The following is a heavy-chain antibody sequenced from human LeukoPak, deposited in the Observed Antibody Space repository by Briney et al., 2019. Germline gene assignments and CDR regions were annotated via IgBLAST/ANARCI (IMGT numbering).Heavy chain of an antibody. CDR1: GYTFNRYG. Sequence: ASVKLSCRASGYTFNRYGVNWVRQAPGQGLEWMGWIGTYNGNSNYGQNFKGRVTMTTDISTSTAYLELKSLRSDDTAVYYCARDRVGTPPGDWEYLGASNSSDIWGQGTMVTVST. CDR2: IGTYNGNS. J-gene: IGHJ3*02. CDR3: ARDRVGTPPGDWEYLGASNSSDI. D-gene: IGHD3-16*01. V-gene: IGHV1-18*01.